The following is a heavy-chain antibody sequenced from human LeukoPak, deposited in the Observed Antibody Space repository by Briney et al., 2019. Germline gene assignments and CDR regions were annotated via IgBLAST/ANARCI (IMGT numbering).Heavy chain of an antibody. D-gene: IGHD3-22*01. J-gene: IGHJ4*02. CDR2: YSGGST. V-gene: IGHV3-53*01. Sequence: PGGSLRLSCAASGFTVSSNYMSWVRLTPGKGLEWVSLYSGGSTYYADSVKGRFTISRDNSKNTLYIQMNSLRAEDTAVYYCATLSSGYYYGPFDYWGQGTLVTVSS. CDR3: ATLSSGYYYGPFDY. CDR1: GFTVSSNY.